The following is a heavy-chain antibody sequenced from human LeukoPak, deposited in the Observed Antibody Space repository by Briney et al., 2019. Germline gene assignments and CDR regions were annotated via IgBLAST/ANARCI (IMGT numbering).Heavy chain of an antibody. D-gene: IGHD3-22*01. Sequence: AAVKVTCKASGYTFTSYGISWVRQAPGQGGEGMGWISAYNGNTNCAQKLQGRVPMTTDTSKSTAYMELRSLRSDDPAVYYCARDRLSSSGHWDYWGQGTLVTVPS. CDR3: ARDRLSSSGHWDY. V-gene: IGHV1-18*01. CDR1: GYTFTSYG. CDR2: ISAYNGNT. J-gene: IGHJ4*02.